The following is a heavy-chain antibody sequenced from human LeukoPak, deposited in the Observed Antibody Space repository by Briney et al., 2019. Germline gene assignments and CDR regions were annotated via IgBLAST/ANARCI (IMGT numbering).Heavy chain of an antibody. CDR3: AKVGDYWDFDY. D-gene: IGHD2-8*02. J-gene: IGHJ4*02. V-gene: IGHV3-30*18. CDR2: ISYDGSNK. Sequence: PGGSLRLSCAASGFTFSSYAMHWVRQAPGKGLEWVALISYDGSNKYYADSVKGRFTISRDKSKNTLYLQMNSLRAEDTAVYYCAKVGDYWDFDYWGQGTLVTVSS. CDR1: GFTFSSYA.